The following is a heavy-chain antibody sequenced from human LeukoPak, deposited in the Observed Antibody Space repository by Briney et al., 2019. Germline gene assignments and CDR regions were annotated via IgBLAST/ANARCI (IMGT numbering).Heavy chain of an antibody. CDR2: ISGSGGST. V-gene: IGHV3-23*01. D-gene: IGHD3-22*01. CDR3: AKDFSSGYYYVGNWFDP. Sequence: GGSLRLSCAASGFTFSSYAMSWVRQAPGKGLEWGSAISGSGGSTYYADPVKGRFTISRDNSKNTLYLQMNSLRAEDTAVYYCAKDFSSGYYYVGNWFDPWGQGTLVTVSS. CDR1: GFTFSSYA. J-gene: IGHJ5*02.